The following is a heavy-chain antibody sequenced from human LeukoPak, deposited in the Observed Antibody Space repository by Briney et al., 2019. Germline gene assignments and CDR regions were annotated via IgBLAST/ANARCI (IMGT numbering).Heavy chain of an antibody. Sequence: GGSLRLSCAASGFTFDDCAMHWVRQAPGKGLEWVSGISWNSGSIGYADSVRGRFTISRDNAKNSLYLQMNSLRAEDTALYYCAKDVRSRVATMNFDYWGQGTLVTVSS. D-gene: IGHD5-24*01. CDR2: ISWNSGSI. V-gene: IGHV3-9*01. J-gene: IGHJ4*02. CDR3: AKDVRSRVATMNFDY. CDR1: GFTFDDCA.